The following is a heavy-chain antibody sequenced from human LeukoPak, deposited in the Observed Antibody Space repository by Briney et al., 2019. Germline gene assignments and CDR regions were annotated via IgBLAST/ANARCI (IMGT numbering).Heavy chain of an antibody. Sequence: GRSLRLSCAASGFTFSSYGMHWVRQAPGKGLEWVAVISYDGSNKYYAGSVKGRFTISRDNSKNTLYLQMNSLRAEDTAVYYCALPPNLSGSHAFDPWGQGTLVTVSS. J-gene: IGHJ5*02. D-gene: IGHD1-26*01. CDR1: GFTFSSYG. V-gene: IGHV3-30*03. CDR2: ISYDGSNK. CDR3: ALPPNLSGSHAFDP.